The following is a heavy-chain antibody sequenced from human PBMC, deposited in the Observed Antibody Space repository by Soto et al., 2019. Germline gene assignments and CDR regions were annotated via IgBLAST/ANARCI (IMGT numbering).Heavy chain of an antibody. J-gene: IGHJ4*02. CDR1: GFSFTTYG. V-gene: IGHV3-33*06. Sequence: QVQLVESGGGVVQPGRSLRLSCVASGFSFTTYGLHWVRQAPGKGLEWVAVIWFDGSKQYYADSVKGRFTISRDNSKNIEYLEMNSMRVEDTAVYYCVKDHCGGDCYSDPYFDYWGQGTLVTVSS. CDR3: VKDHCGGDCYSDPYFDY. CDR2: IWFDGSKQ. D-gene: IGHD2-21*02.